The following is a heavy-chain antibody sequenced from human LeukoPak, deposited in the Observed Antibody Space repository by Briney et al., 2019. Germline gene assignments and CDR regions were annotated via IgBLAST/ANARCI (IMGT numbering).Heavy chain of an antibody. CDR3: ARSTMVRGDRLGKIDY. J-gene: IGHJ4*02. V-gene: IGHV4-39*07. CDR2: IYYSGST. D-gene: IGHD3-10*01. Sequence: PSETLSLTCTVSGGSISSSSYHWGWIRQPPGKGLEWIGSIYYSGSTYYNPSLKSRVTISVDRSKNQFSLKLSSVTAADTAVYFCARSTMVRGDRLGKIDYWGQGTLVTVSS. CDR1: GGSISSSSYH.